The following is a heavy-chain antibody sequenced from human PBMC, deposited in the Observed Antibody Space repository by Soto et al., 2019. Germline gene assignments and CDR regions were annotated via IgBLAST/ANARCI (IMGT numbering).Heavy chain of an antibody. J-gene: IGHJ4*02. Sequence: QGQLVQSGAEVKKPGASVKFSCKASGGTCSSYAISWVRQAPGQGLEWMGGIIPIFGTANHAQKFQGSVTINADESTSTAYMELRSLRSEDTAVYYCARGRYSRSPPWDYWGQGTLVTVSS. CDR1: GGTCSSYA. D-gene: IGHD6-6*01. CDR2: IIPIFGTA. CDR3: ARGRYSRSPPWDY. V-gene: IGHV1-69*01.